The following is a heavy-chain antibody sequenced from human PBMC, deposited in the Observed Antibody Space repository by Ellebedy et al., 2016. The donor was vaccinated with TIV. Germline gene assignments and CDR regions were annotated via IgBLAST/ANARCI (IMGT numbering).Heavy chain of an antibody. CDR2: ISSTSSYT. Sequence: GGSLRLXXAASGFNFSDYYMTWIRQAPGKGLQWVSFISSTSSYTNYADSVKGRFSISRDNAKNSLYLQMNSLSAEDTAVYYCARAPCHTIICYLQYYFDYWGQGTLVTVSS. CDR1: GFNFSDYY. J-gene: IGHJ4*02. CDR3: ARAPCHTIICYLQYYFDY. V-gene: IGHV3-11*06. D-gene: IGHD3-22*01.